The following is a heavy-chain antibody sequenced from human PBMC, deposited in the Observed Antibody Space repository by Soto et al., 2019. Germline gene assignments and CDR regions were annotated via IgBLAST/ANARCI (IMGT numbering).Heavy chain of an antibody. Sequence: GGSLRLSCAASGFSFHMAWMNWVRQTPGKGLEWVGRIKSYINGGTIDYAAPVKGRFTISRDDSRGRLYLEMDSLKTEDTALYHCAADLPDWGAYAFDYWGQGTPVTVSS. CDR2: IKSYINGGTI. CDR3: AADLPDWGAYAFDY. CDR1: GFSFHMAW. J-gene: IGHJ4*02. D-gene: IGHD3-16*01. V-gene: IGHV3-15*07.